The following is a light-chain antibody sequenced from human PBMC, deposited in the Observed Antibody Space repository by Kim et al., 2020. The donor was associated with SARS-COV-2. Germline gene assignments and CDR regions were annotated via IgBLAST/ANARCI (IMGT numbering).Light chain of an antibody. CDR2: DVS. V-gene: IGLV2-14*03. CDR1: SSDVGGYNY. J-gene: IGLJ2*01. CDR3: SSYTSSSFVV. Sequence: QSALTQPASVSGSPGQSITISCTGTSSDVGGYNYVSWYQQHPGKAPKLMIYDVSNRPSGVSNRFSGSKSGNTAFLTISGLQAEDEADYYCSSYTSSSFVVFGGGTQLTVL.